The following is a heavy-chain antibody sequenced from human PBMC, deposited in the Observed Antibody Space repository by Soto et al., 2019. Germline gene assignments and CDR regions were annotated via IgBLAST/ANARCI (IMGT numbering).Heavy chain of an antibody. D-gene: IGHD6-19*01. J-gene: IGHJ6*02. Sequence: PGGSLRLSCAASGFSVSNKYISWVRQAPGKGLEWLSVMYSGGSTYYADSVKGRFTVSRDNSKNTLYLQMDSLRTEDTAVYYCARDIDSSGWWDGVDVWGQGTTVTSP. CDR3: ARDIDSSGWWDGVDV. CDR1: GFSVSNKY. CDR2: MYSGGST. V-gene: IGHV3-53*05.